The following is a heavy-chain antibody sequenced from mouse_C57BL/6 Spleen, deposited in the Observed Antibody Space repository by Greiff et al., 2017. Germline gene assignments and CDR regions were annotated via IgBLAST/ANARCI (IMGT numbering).Heavy chain of an antibody. J-gene: IGHJ4*01. V-gene: IGHV5-17*01. Sequence: EVQGVESGGGLVKPGGSLKLSCAASGFTFSDYGMHWVRQAPEKGLEWVAYISSGSSTIYYADTVKGRFTISRDTAKNTMFLQMTSLRSEDTAMYYCARHYDYDYYYAMDYWGQGTSVTVSS. CDR2: ISSGSSTI. CDR3: ARHYDYDYYYAMDY. CDR1: GFTFSDYG. D-gene: IGHD2-4*01.